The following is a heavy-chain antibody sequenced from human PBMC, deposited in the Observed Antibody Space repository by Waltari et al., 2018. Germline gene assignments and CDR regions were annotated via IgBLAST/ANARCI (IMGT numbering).Heavy chain of an antibody. CDR3: ASGNSHAFDI. Sequence: EVQLVESGGGLVQPGGSLRLSCGASGFPFISYWLPWVRQAPGQGLVWVSRINNDGSSASYADSVKGRFTISRDNAKSTLYLQMNSLRAEDTAVYYCASGNSHAFDIWGQGTMVTVSS. D-gene: IGHD1-7*01. J-gene: IGHJ3*02. CDR2: INNDGSSA. CDR1: GFPFISYW. V-gene: IGHV3-74*01.